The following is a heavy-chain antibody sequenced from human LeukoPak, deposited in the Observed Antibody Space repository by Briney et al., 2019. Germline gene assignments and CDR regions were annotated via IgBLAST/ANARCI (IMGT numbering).Heavy chain of an antibody. D-gene: IGHD5-24*01. CDR3: ARVGGMTTINNAAFDI. J-gene: IGHJ3*02. V-gene: IGHV4-59*01. CDR1: GGSINSYY. CDR2: IYHSGST. Sequence: SETLSLTCTVSGGSINSYYWNWIRQPPGKGLEWIGYIYHSGSTNYNPSLKSRVTISLDTSKNQFSLKLTSVTAADTAIYYCARVGGMTTINNAAFDIWGQRTMVTVSS.